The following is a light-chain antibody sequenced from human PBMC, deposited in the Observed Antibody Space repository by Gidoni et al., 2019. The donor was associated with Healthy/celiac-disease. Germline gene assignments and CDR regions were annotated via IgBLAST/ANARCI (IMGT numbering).Light chain of an antibody. CDR3: QQYDNLRRT. J-gene: IGKJ2*01. CDR1: QDISNH. Sequence: DIQMTQSPSSLSASVGDRVTITCQASQDISNHLNWYKQNAGKAPKVLSYDASNLETGVPSRFSGSGSGTDFSLTISSLQPEDIATYYCQQYDNLRRTFGQGTKLESK. V-gene: IGKV1-33*01. CDR2: DAS.